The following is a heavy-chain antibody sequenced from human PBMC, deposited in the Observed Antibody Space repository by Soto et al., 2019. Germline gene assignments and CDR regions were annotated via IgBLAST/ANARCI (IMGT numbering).Heavy chain of an antibody. J-gene: IGHJ5*02. CDR3: ARASGYCSGGSCPVGWFDH. Sequence: PSETLSLTSAVSGGSLSSGGYSWSWIRQPPGKGLEWIGDIYHSGSTYYNPSLKSRVTISVDRSKKQFSLKLSSVTAADTAVYYCARASGYCSGGSCPVGWFDHWGQGTLVTVS. V-gene: IGHV4-30-2*01. CDR2: IYHSGST. D-gene: IGHD2-15*01. CDR1: GGSLSSGGYS.